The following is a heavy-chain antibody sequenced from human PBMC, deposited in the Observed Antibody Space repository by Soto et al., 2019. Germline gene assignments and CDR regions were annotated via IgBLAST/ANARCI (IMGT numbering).Heavy chain of an antibody. D-gene: IGHD6-13*01. V-gene: IGHV3-21*01. CDR3: ARAVSSSWYYFDY. CDR2: ISSSSYI. CDR1: GFTFSSYS. J-gene: IGHJ4*02. Sequence: GGSLRLSCAASGFTFSSYSMNWVRQAPGKGLEWVSSISSSSYIYYADSVKGRFTISRDNAKNSLYLQMNSLRAEDTAVYYCARAVSSSWYYFDYWGQGTLVTVSS.